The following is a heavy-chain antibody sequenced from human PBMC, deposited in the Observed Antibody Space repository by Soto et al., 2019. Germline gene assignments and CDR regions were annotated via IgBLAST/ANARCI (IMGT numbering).Heavy chain of an antibody. J-gene: IGHJ5*02. Sequence: ASVKVSCKASGYTFTSYGISWVRQAPGQRLEWLGWISAYNGNTNYAQKLQGRVTMTTDTSTSTAYMELRSLRSDDTAVYYCARVLGYYGSGSNPRWFDPWGQGTLVTVSS. CDR2: ISAYNGNT. CDR1: GYTFTSYG. D-gene: IGHD3-10*01. CDR3: ARVLGYYGSGSNPRWFDP. V-gene: IGHV1-18*01.